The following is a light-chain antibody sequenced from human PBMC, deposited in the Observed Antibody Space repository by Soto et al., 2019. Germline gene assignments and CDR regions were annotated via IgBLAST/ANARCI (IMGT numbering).Light chain of an antibody. CDR2: AAS. V-gene: IGKV1-39*01. CDR1: QSISTF. CDR3: QQSYSTPPIT. Sequence: DIQMTQSPSSLSASVGDRVTITCRASQSISTFVNWYQQKPGKAPKLLISAASSLQSGVPSRFSGSGSGTDFTLTISSLQPEDFASYYCQQSYSTPPITFGQGTRLEIK. J-gene: IGKJ5*01.